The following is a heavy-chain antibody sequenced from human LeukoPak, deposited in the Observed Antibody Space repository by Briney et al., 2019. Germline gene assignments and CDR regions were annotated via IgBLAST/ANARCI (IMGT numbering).Heavy chain of an antibody. Sequence: GSSVKVSCKASGGTFSSYAISWVRQAPGQGLEWMGGIIPIFGTANYAQKFQGRVTITADESTSTAYMELSSLRSEDTAVYYCAECSSTSCYTGGGFDYWGQGTLVTVSS. CDR1: GGTFSSYA. D-gene: IGHD2-2*02. CDR3: AECSSTSCYTGGGFDY. CDR2: IIPIFGTA. V-gene: IGHV1-69*01. J-gene: IGHJ4*02.